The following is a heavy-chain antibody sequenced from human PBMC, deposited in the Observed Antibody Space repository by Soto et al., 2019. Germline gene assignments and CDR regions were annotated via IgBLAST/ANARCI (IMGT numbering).Heavy chain of an antibody. CDR1: GFTFNSYW. Sequence: EVQLVESGGGLLQPGGSLRLSCVASGFTFNSYWMHWVRQVPGKGLVWVSRINSDGSSTNYADSVKGRFTISRDNAKNTLYLQMNSLGAEDTAVYYCVSAVLDYWGQGTLVTVSS. CDR3: VSAVLDY. V-gene: IGHV3-74*01. J-gene: IGHJ4*02. CDR2: INSDGSST. D-gene: IGHD6-19*01.